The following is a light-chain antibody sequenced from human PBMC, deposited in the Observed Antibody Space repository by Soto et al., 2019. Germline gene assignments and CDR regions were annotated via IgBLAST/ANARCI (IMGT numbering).Light chain of an antibody. Sequence: EIVLTQSPGTLSLSPGERATLSCRASQSVNSRFLAWYQQIPGQPPRLLIYGTSSRATGIPDRFSGSGSGTDFTLTISRLEPEDFAVYYCQQFHSSVSWTFGQGTKVEIK. CDR2: GTS. J-gene: IGKJ1*01. CDR1: QSVNSRF. V-gene: IGKV3-20*01. CDR3: QQFHSSVSWT.